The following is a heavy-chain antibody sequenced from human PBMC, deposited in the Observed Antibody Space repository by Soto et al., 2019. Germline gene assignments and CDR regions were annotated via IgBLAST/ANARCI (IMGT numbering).Heavy chain of an antibody. CDR3: ARGSAYDREPFDY. Sequence: QVQLVQSGAEVQKPGASVKVSCKASGYTFTSYYIHWGRQALGQGLEWMAMINPIAGGANYAQKFQGRVTMTRDTSTSTVYMELSSLTSEDTAVYFCARGSAYDREPFDYWGQGTLVTVSP. CDR2: INPIAGGA. D-gene: IGHD5-12*01. J-gene: IGHJ4*02. V-gene: IGHV1-46*03. CDR1: GYTFTSYY.